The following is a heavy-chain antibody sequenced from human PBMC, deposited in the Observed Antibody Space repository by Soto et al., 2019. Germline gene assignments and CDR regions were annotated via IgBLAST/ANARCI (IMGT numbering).Heavy chain of an antibody. CDR3: AGGADYGDYVGWFDP. D-gene: IGHD4-17*01. V-gene: IGHV1-69*02. J-gene: IGHJ5*02. CDR2: IIPILGIA. CDR1: GGTFSSYT. Sequence: QVQLVQSGAEVKKPGSSVKVSCKASGGTFSSYTISWVRQAPGQGLEWMGRIIPILGIANYAQKFQGRVTITAEKSTRTAYMELSSLRAEDTAVYYCAGGADYGDYVGWFDPWGQGTLVAVSA.